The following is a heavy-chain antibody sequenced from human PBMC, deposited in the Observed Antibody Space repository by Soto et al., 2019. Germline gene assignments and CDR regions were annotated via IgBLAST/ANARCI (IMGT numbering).Heavy chain of an antibody. CDR1: GGSFSGYY. J-gene: IGHJ5*02. CDR2: INHSGNT. D-gene: IGHD1-1*01. V-gene: IGHV4-34*01. CDR3: VRDGTKTLRDWFDP. Sequence: SETLSLTCAAYGGSFSGYYRTWIRQPPGTGLEWIGEINHSGNTNYNPSLKSRVTISLDMSKKQFSLKLRSVTAADTAVYYCVRDGTKTLRDWFDPWGQGISVTVSS.